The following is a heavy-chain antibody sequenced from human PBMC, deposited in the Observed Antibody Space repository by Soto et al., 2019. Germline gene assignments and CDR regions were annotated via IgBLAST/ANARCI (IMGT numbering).Heavy chain of an antibody. J-gene: IGHJ4*02. CDR2: IYSGDSDT. V-gene: IGHV5-51*03. CDR1: GYSFTSYW. D-gene: IGHD2-15*01. CDR3: ARVPRYCSGGSCYKFDY. Sequence: GESLKISCKGSGYSFTSYWIGWVRQMPGEGLEWMGIIYSGDSDTRYSPSFQGQVTISVDKSISIAYLQWSSLKASDTAMYYCARVPRYCSGGSCYKFDYWGQGTLVTVSS.